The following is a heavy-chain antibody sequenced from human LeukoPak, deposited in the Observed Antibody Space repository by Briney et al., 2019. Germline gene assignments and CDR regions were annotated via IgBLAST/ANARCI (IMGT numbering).Heavy chain of an antibody. CDR1: GFTVSSNY. CDR3: ARATDYFDY. CDR2: IYSGNST. Sequence: GGSLRLSCAASGFTVSSNYMSWVRQAPGKGLEWVSVIYSGNSTYYADSVKGRFTISRDNAKTSLYLQMNSLRAEDTAVYYCARATDYFDYWGQGTLVTVSS. V-gene: IGHV3-53*01. J-gene: IGHJ4*02.